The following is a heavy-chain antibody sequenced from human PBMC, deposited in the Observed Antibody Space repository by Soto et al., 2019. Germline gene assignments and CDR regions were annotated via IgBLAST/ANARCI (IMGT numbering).Heavy chain of an antibody. V-gene: IGHV4-59*01. D-gene: IGHD1-7*01. J-gene: IGHJ4*02. CDR3: ARRYGTTFDY. CDR2: IYYSGST. CDR1: GGSISSYY. Sequence: QVQLQESGPGLVKPSETLSLTCTVSGGSISSYYWSWIRQPPGKGLEWNGYIYYSGSTNYNPSLKSRVTISVDTSRNQISLKLSSVTAADTAVYYCARRYGTTFDYWGQGTLVTVSS.